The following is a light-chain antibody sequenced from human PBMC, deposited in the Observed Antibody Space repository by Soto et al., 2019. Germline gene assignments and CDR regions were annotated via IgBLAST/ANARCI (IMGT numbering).Light chain of an antibody. J-gene: IGLJ2*01. Sequence: QSALTQPASVSGSPGQAITISCTGTSGDVGTYNLVSWYQHHPGKAPKLMIYEGSNRPSGVSHRFSGSQSGNTASLSISWLQAEDEADYCCSSNAGAVGFGRGPKLTVL. CDR2: EGS. V-gene: IGLV2-23*01. CDR1: SGDVGTYNL. CDR3: SSNAGAVG.